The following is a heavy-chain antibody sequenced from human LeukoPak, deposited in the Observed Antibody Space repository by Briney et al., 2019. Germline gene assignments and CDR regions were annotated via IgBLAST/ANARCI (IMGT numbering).Heavy chain of an antibody. CDR1: GYTFTSYG. J-gene: IGHJ5*02. CDR3: AREGTITMVRGVIITGWFDP. Sequence: ASVKVSCKASGYTFTSYGINWVRQATGLGLEWMGWMNPNSGNTGYAQKFQGRVTMTRNTSISTAYMELSSLRSEDTAVYYCAREGTITMVRGVIITGWFDPWGQGTLVTVSS. D-gene: IGHD3-10*01. V-gene: IGHV1-8*02. CDR2: MNPNSGNT.